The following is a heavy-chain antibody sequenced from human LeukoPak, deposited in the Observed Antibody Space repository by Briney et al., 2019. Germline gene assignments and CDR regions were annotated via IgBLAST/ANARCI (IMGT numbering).Heavy chain of an antibody. D-gene: IGHD2-2*02. CDR3: ARGYTFPYYYMDV. V-gene: IGHV4-59*01. CDR2: IYYTGST. J-gene: IGHJ6*03. Sequence: KPSETLSLTCTVSGGSISSYYWSWIRQPPGKGLECIGHIYYTGSTDYNPSLKSRVTISLDTSKNQFSLKLSSVTAADTAVYYCARGYTFPYYYMDVWGKGTTVTVSS. CDR1: GGSISSYY.